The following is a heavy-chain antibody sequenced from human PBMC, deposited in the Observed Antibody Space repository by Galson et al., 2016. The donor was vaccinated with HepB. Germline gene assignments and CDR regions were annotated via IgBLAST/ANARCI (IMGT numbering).Heavy chain of an antibody. CDR1: GYIFSRYT. V-gene: IGHV1-3*01. D-gene: IGHD3-3*01. J-gene: IGHJ4*02. CDR3: ARVGEDFSSGYSSGLAY. CDR2: INPANGNT. Sequence: SCKASGYIFSRYTMHWVRQAPGQRLEWMGWINPANGNTKYSQKFQGGVTFSSDTSASTGYMELSSLRSEDTAVYYCARVGEDFSSGYSSGLAYWGQGTLVTVSP.